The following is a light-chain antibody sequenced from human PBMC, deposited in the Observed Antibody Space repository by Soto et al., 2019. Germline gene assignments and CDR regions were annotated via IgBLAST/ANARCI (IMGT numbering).Light chain of an antibody. V-gene: IGLV2-14*01. CDR1: SSDIGYYPY. CDR2: EVT. J-gene: IGLJ2*01. Sequence: QSVLTQPASVSGSPGQSITISCTGTSSDIGYYPYVAWYQQKSGKAPQLLIFEVTHRPSGVSFRFTGSKSGNTASLTISGLQAEDEADYYCSSYSRENIGLVFGGGTKLTVL. CDR3: SSYSRENIGLV.